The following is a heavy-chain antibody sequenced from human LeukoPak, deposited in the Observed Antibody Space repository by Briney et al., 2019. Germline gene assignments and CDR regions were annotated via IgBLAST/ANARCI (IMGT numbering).Heavy chain of an antibody. Sequence: GRSLRLSCAASVFTFSSYAMHWVRQARGKGREGGAVISYDGSNHYYADSVTGRFTISRDNSKNTLYLQMNSLRAEDTAVYYCATLAVAGTLDDYWGQGTLVTVSS. D-gene: IGHD6-19*01. J-gene: IGHJ4*02. V-gene: IGHV3-30-3*01. CDR2: ISYDGSNH. CDR1: VFTFSSYA. CDR3: ATLAVAGTLDDY.